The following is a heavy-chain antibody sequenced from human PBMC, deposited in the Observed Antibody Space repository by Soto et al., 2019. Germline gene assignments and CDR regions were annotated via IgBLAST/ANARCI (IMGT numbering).Heavy chain of an antibody. Sequence: GESLRLSCAASGFTFSSYSMNWVRQAPGKGLEWDSSISSSSSYIYYADSVKGRFTISRDNAKNSLCLQMSSLRADDTALYYCASSDFWGQGTLVTVSS. CDR1: GFTFSSYS. V-gene: IGHV3-21*01. J-gene: IGHJ4*02. CDR2: ISSSSSYI. CDR3: ASSDF.